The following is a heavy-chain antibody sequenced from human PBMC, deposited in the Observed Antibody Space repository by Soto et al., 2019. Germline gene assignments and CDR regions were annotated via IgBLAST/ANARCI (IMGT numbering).Heavy chain of an antibody. D-gene: IGHD6-19*01. J-gene: IGHJ4*02. V-gene: IGHV3-7*01. CDR1: GFTFNTYW. CDR3: SRDRGWYTFDY. Sequence: EVQLVESGGGLVQPGGSLRLSCAASGFTFNTYWMSWVRQAPGGGLEWVAGIRSDGGSTYYVDSVKGRFTISRDNAQDSLYLQMNSLRTEDTAVSYCSRDRGWYTFDYWGQGALVTVSS. CDR2: IRSDGGST.